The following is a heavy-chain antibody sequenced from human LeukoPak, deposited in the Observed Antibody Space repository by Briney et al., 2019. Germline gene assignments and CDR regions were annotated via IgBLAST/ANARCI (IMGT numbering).Heavy chain of an antibody. V-gene: IGHV3-23*01. CDR2: ISGSGSST. Sequence: SGGSLRLSCAASGFTFSSYAMSWVRQAPGKGLEWVSAISGSGSSTYYADSVKGRFTISRDNSKKTLYLQMNSLRAEDTAVFYCAKAIVGATAFDYWGQGTLVSVSS. J-gene: IGHJ4*02. D-gene: IGHD1-26*01. CDR1: GFTFSSYA. CDR3: AKAIVGATAFDY.